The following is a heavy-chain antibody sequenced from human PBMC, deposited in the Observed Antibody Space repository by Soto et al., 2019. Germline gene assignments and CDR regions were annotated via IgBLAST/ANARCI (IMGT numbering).Heavy chain of an antibody. CDR2: ISYDGTIK. J-gene: IGHJ4*02. D-gene: IGHD6-13*01. CDR3: ARREEGAASVLLDD. CDR1: GFTFSNYV. V-gene: IGHV3-30-3*01. Sequence: QVHLVESGGGVVQPGRSLSPSCVASGFTFSNYVMHWVRQAPGKGLEWVAVISYDGTIKYYGDSVRGRFTISRDNSKNTLYLQMNSLRAEDTAVYYCARREEGAASVLLDDWGQGTLVTVSS.